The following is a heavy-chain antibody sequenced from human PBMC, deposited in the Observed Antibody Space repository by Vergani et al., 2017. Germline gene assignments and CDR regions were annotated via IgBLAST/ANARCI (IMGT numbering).Heavy chain of an antibody. CDR3: AEGKESGSYGRNWFDP. CDR2: ISGSGGST. V-gene: IGHV3-23*01. CDR1: GFTFSSYA. J-gene: IGHJ5*02. Sequence: EVQLLESGGGLVQPGGSLRLSCAASGFTFSSYAMSWVRQAPGKGLEWVSAISGSGGSTYYADSVKGRFTISRDNSKNTLYLQMNSLRAEDTAVYYCAEGKESGSYGRNWFDPWGQGTLVTVSS. D-gene: IGHD1-26*01.